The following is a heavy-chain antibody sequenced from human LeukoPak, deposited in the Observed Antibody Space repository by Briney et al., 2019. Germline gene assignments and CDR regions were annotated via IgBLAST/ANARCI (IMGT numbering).Heavy chain of an antibody. J-gene: IGHJ4*02. V-gene: IGHV3-30*02. CDR1: GFTFSSYW. CDR2: IRYDGSNK. CDR3: AKTQASTYCGGDCSMWGFDY. D-gene: IGHD2-21*01. Sequence: GGSLRLSCAASGFTFSSYWMSWVRQAPGKGLEWVAFIRYDGSNKYYADSVKGRFTISRDNSKNTLYLQMNSLRAEDTAVYYCAKTQASTYCGGDCSMWGFDYWGQGTLVTVSS.